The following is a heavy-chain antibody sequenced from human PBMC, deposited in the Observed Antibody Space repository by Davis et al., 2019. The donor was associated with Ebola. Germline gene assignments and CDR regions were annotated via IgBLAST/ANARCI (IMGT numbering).Heavy chain of an antibody. D-gene: IGHD1-26*01. CDR2: IYTSGST. V-gene: IGHV4-4*07. CDR1: GGSISSYY. Sequence: PGGSLRLSCTVSGGSISSYYWSWIRQPAGKGLEWIGRIYTSGSTNYNPSLKSRVTMSVDTSKNQFSLKLSSVTAADTAVYYCAREPLGEWELLSDYYGMDVWGQGTTVTVSS. J-gene: IGHJ6*02. CDR3: AREPLGEWELLSDYYGMDV.